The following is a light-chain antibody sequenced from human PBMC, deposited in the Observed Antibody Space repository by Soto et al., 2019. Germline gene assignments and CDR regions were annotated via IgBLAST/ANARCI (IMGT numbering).Light chain of an antibody. J-gene: IGLJ3*02. CDR3: AAWDDTLNGGV. V-gene: IGLV1-44*01. CDR2: SNN. Sequence: QSVLTQPPSASGTPGQRVTISCSGSSSNIGGNTVNWYQQLPGTAPKVLIYSNNQRPSGVPDRFSGSKSGTSASLAISGLQSEDEAEYYCAAWDDTLNGGVFGGGTKVTVL. CDR1: SSNIGGNT.